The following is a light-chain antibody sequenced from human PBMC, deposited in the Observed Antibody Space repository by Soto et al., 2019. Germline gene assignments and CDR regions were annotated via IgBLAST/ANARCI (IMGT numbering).Light chain of an antibody. V-gene: IGKV3-20*01. Sequence: EIVLTQSPGTLSLYPGERATLSCRASQSISSNYVAWYQQRPGQAPRLLIFGASYRATGIPDRFSGSGSGTDFTLNISRLEPEDFAVSYCQQYSSSPPEFTFGPGTKVDSK. CDR1: QSISSNY. J-gene: IGKJ3*01. CDR3: QQYSSSPPEFT. CDR2: GAS.